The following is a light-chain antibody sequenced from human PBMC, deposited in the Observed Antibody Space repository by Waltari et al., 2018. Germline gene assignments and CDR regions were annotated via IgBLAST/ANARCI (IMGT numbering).Light chain of an antibody. CDR2: VNSDGSH. CDR3: QTGGHGTWV. J-gene: IGLJ3*02. V-gene: IGLV4-69*01. CDR1: SGHSRKI. Sequence: QLVLTQSPSASASLGAPVKPTCTLSSGHSRKIIPWLQKQPEKGPRYLMKVNSDGSHSKGDGIPGRFSGSSSGAERYLTISSLQSEDEADYYCQTGGHGTWVFGGGTKLTVL.